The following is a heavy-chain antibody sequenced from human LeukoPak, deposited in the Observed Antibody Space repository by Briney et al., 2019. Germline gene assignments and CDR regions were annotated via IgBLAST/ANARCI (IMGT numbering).Heavy chain of an antibody. J-gene: IGHJ4*02. Sequence: ASVKVSCKASGYTFISYYMHWVRQAPGQGLEWMGIINPSGGSTSYAQKFQGRVTMTRDMSTSTVYMELSSLGSEDTAVYYCARGLYGDYFDYWGREPWSPSPQ. D-gene: IGHD2-8*01. CDR2: INPSGGST. V-gene: IGHV1-46*01. CDR3: ARGLYGDYFDY. CDR1: GYTFISYY.